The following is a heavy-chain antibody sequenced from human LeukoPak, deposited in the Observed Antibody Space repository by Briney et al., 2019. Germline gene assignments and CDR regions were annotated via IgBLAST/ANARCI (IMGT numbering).Heavy chain of an antibody. CDR2: MYYSGST. D-gene: IGHD5-12*01. J-gene: IGHJ4*02. V-gene: IGHV4-59*01. Sequence: PSETLSLTCTVSGDSISTYYWSWIRQPPGKGLAWIGYMYYSGSTNYNPSLKSRVTISLDTPKNQFSLRLNSVTAADTAVYYCARGVAGYGPYDYWGQGTLVTVSS. CDR1: GDSISTYY. CDR3: ARGVAGYGPYDY.